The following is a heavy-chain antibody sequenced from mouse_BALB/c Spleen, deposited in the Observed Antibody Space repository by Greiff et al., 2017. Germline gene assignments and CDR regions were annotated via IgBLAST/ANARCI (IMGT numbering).Heavy chain of an antibody. D-gene: IGHD2-4*01. CDR1: GYTFTSYW. V-gene: IGHV1-7*01. CDR2: INPSTGYT. CDR3: ARYDYDGFDY. J-gene: IGHJ2*01. Sequence: VKVVESGAELAKPGASVKMSCKASGYTFTSYWMHWVKQRPGQGLEWIGYINPSTGYTEYNQKFKDKATLTADKSSSTAYMQLSSLTSEDSAVYYCARYDYDGFDYWGQGTTLTVSS.